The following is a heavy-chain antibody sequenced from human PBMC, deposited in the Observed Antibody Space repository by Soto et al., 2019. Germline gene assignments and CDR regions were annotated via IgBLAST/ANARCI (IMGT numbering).Heavy chain of an antibody. CDR3: ARPPTLVRGVYWFDP. Sequence: QVQLVQSGAEVKKPGSSVKVSCKASGGTFSSYTISWVRQAPGQGLEWMGRIIPILGIANYAQKFQGRVTITADKSTTTAYMELTGLKSENTAVYSCARPPTLVRGVYWFDPWGQGTLVTVSS. V-gene: IGHV1-69*02. CDR1: GGTFSSYT. D-gene: IGHD3-10*01. CDR2: IIPILGIA. J-gene: IGHJ5*02.